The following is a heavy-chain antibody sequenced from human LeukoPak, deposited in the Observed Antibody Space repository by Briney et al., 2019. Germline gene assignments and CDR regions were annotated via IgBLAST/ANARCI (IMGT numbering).Heavy chain of an antibody. CDR3: AKDSNYGGNSGALDY. CDR1: GFTFDDYA. Sequence: PGRSLRLSCAASGFTFDDYAMHWVRQAPGKGLEWVSGISWNSGSIGYADSVKGRFTISRDNAKNSLYLQMNSLRAEDTALYYCAKDSNYGGNSGALDYWGQGTLVTVSS. J-gene: IGHJ4*02. CDR2: ISWNSGSI. D-gene: IGHD4-23*01. V-gene: IGHV3-9*01.